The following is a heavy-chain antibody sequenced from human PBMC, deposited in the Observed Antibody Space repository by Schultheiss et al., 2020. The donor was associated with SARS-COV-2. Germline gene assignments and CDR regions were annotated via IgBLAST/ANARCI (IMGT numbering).Heavy chain of an antibody. Sequence: SGPTLLKPTQTLTLTCTFSGFSLSTSGVGVGWIRQPPGKALEWLALIYWNDDKRYSPSLKSRLTITKDTSKNQVVLTMTNMDPVDTATYYCARFHYYDSSGYYYDPRFDYWGQGTLVTVSS. D-gene: IGHD3-22*01. V-gene: IGHV2-5*01. J-gene: IGHJ4*02. CDR2: IYWNDDK. CDR3: ARFHYYDSSGYYYDPRFDY. CDR1: GFSLSTSGVG.